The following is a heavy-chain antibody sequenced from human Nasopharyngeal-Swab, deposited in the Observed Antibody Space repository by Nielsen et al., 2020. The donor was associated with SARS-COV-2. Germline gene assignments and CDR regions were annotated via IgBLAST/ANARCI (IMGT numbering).Heavy chain of an antibody. CDR3: ARDRGDSSGYLPYYFDY. J-gene: IGHJ4*02. D-gene: IGHD3-22*01. Sequence: SETLSLTCTVSGGSISSGSYYWSWIRQPAGKGLEWIGRIYTSGSTNYSPSLKSRVTISVDTSKNQFSLKLSSVTAADTAVYYCARDRGDSSGYLPYYFDYWGQGTLVTVSS. CDR2: IYTSGST. CDR1: GGSISSGSYY. V-gene: IGHV4-61*02.